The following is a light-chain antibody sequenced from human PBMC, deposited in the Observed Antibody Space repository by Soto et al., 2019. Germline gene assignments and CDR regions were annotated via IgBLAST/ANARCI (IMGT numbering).Light chain of an antibody. Sequence: DIQMTQSPSSLSASVGDRVTITCRASQSISSYLNWYQQKPGKAPKLLIYAESSLQSGVPSRFSGSGSGTDFTLTISSLQPEDFATYYCQQSYSTLSTFGPGTKVDIK. V-gene: IGKV1-39*01. CDR2: AES. CDR1: QSISSY. CDR3: QQSYSTLST. J-gene: IGKJ3*01.